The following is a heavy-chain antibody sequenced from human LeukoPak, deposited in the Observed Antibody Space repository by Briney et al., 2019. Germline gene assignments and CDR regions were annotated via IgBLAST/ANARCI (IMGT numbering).Heavy chain of an antibody. Sequence: GGSLRLSCAASGFTFSSYAMHWVRQAPGKGLEWVAVISYDGSNKYYAGSVKGRFTISRDNSKNTLYLQMNSLRAEDTAVYYCAKDRHYGSGSPVDYWGQGTLVTVSS. CDR1: GFTFSSYA. J-gene: IGHJ4*02. CDR2: ISYDGSNK. D-gene: IGHD3-10*01. CDR3: AKDRHYGSGSPVDY. V-gene: IGHV3-30*04.